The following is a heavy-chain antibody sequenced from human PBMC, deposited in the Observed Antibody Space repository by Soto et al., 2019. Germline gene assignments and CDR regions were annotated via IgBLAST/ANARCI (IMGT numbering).Heavy chain of an antibody. J-gene: IGHJ4*02. Sequence: PSETLSLTCAVSGGSISSSNWWSWVRQPPGKGLEWIGEIYHSGSTNYNPSLKSRVTISVDTSKNQFSLKLTSVTAADTAVYYCARVRLYYDSSGYYYFSNFHYWGQGTLVTVSS. D-gene: IGHD3-22*01. CDR1: GGSISSSNW. CDR3: ARVRLYYDSSGYYYFSNFHY. CDR2: IYHSGST. V-gene: IGHV4-4*02.